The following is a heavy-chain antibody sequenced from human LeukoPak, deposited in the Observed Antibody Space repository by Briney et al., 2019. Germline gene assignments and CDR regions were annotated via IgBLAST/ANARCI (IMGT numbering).Heavy chain of an antibody. CDR2: IYYSGST. D-gene: IGHD6-19*01. CDR3: VRRIAVAVTRYAGDWFDP. Sequence: PSEALPLTFSGCGGFILSYYWSWLRQPAGKGLEGIGYIYYSGSTYYNPSLNCRGTIPVYTSKNQFSLQLGSVTAADTAVYYCVRRIAVAVTRYAGDWFDPWGQGTLVTVSS. CDR1: GGFILSYY. V-gene: IGHV4-59*08. J-gene: IGHJ5*02.